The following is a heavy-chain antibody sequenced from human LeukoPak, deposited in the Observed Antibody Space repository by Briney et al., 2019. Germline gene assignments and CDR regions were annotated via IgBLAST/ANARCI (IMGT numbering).Heavy chain of an antibody. CDR2: IYYSASS. J-gene: IGHJ4*02. CDR1: VGSLSSSSYS. V-gene: IGHV4-39*01. Sequence: SETLSLTCTLSVGSLSSSSYSGGWVRQPPGKGLEWIGSIYYSASSYYPPSIKSRVTISVETSKKLFSLQRSSVLAGDTAVYYCTSLAYDGDYVNYWGQGTLVTVSS. CDR3: TSLAYDGDYVNY. D-gene: IGHD4-17*01.